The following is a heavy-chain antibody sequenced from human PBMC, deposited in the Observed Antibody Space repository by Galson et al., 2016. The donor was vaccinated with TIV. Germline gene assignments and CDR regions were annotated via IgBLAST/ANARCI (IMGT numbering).Heavy chain of an antibody. J-gene: IGHJ3*01. D-gene: IGHD3-10*01. CDR2: INHKTGAT. CDR3: ARSDSYYKYALDV. CDR1: GYSFTGYF. Sequence: SVKVSCKASGYSFTGYFMHWVRQAPGQGLEWMGWINHKTGATTYAQEFQGRITMTRDTSASTVYMDLNRLQSDDTAVYYCARSDSYYKYALDVWGQGTTVTVSS. V-gene: IGHV1-2*02.